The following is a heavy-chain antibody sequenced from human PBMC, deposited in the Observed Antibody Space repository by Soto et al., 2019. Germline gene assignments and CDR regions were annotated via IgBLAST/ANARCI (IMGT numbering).Heavy chain of an antibody. Sequence: PGGSLRLSCAASGFTFSSYSMNWVRQAPGKGLEWVSYISSSSSTIYYADSVKGRFTISRDNAKNSLYLQMNSLRDEDTAVYYCARVPDLNYCSRTSCLYYFDYWGQGALVTVSS. CDR2: ISSSSSTI. J-gene: IGHJ4*02. CDR1: GFTFSSYS. CDR3: ARVPDLNYCSRTSCLYYFDY. V-gene: IGHV3-48*02. D-gene: IGHD2-2*01.